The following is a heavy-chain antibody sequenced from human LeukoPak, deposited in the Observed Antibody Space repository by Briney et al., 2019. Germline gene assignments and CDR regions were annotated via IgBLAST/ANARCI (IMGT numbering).Heavy chain of an antibody. CDR3: ARHVRPYGDYWY. CDR1: GGSISGGSFY. J-gene: IGHJ4*02. D-gene: IGHD4-17*01. CDR2: IYYSGST. Sequence: SETLSLTCSVSGGSISGGSFYWSWIRQPPGKGLEWIGYIYYSGSTNYNPSLKSRVTISVDTSKNQFSLKLSSVTAADTAGYYCARHVRPYGDYWYWGQGTLVTVSS. V-gene: IGHV4-61*01.